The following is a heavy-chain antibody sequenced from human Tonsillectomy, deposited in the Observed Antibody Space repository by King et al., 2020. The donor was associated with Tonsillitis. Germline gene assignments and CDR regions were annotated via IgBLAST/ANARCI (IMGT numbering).Heavy chain of an antibody. CDR1: GFVFSSFG. Sequence: VQLVESGGGVVQPGRSLRLSCAASGFVFSSFGMHWVRQGPGKGLEWVAVISYDGSNKYYADSVKGRFTISRDDSKNTLYLQINSLRADDTAVFYCARDMSPGGACAPGGCYYYGLDVWGHGTAVTVSS. D-gene: IGHD2-21*01. J-gene: IGHJ6*02. CDR2: ISYDGSNK. CDR3: ARDMSPGGACAPGGCYYYGLDV. V-gene: IGHV3-33*05.